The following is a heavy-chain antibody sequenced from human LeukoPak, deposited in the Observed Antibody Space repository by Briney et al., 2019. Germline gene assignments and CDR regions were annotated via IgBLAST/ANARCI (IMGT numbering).Heavy chain of an antibody. Sequence: GGSLRLSCAASGFTVSSNYMSWVRQAPGKGLEWVSSISSSSSYIYYADSVKGRFTISRDNAKNSLYLQMNSLRAEDTAVYYCARDLYYGDYGGNWGQGTLVTVSS. CDR2: ISSSSSYI. J-gene: IGHJ4*02. CDR3: ARDLYYGDYGGN. V-gene: IGHV3-21*01. CDR1: GFTVSSNY. D-gene: IGHD4-17*01.